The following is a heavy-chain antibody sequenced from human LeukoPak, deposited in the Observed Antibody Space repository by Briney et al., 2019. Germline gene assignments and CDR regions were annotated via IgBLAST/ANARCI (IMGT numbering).Heavy chain of an antibody. CDR3: ASYSYYYDSSGYFDY. J-gene: IGHJ4*02. CDR1: GASIRSGDYY. Sequence: SQTLSLTCTVSGASIRSGDYYWSWIRQPPGKGLEWIGYIYYSGSTNYNPSLKSRVTISVDTSKNQFSLKLSSVTAADTAVYYCASYSYYYDSSGYFDYWGQGTLVIVSS. D-gene: IGHD3-22*01. V-gene: IGHV4-61*08. CDR2: IYYSGST.